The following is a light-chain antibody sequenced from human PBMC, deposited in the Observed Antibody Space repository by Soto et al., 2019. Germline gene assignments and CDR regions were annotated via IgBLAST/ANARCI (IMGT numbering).Light chain of an antibody. Sequence: DIQLTESPSSLSASVGDRVTMTCRASETISTFLNWYQNKPGKAPRLLXSAASRLQSGVPPRFSGSGSGTELTLTINSLRTEDFASYYCQQSYSSSPITFGPGTRLEIK. CDR2: AAS. CDR1: ETISTF. J-gene: IGKJ5*01. CDR3: QQSYSSSPIT. V-gene: IGKV1-39*01.